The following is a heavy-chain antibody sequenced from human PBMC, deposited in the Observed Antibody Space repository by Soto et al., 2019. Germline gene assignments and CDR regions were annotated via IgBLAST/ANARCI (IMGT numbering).Heavy chain of an antibody. V-gene: IGHV3-66*01. Sequence: EVQLVESGGGLVQPGGSLRLSCAASGFTVSSNYMRWVRQAPGKGLEWVSVIYSGGSTYYADSVKGRFTISRDNSKNTLYLQMNSLRAEDTAVYYCARMGDSSGYSGWFDPWGQGTLVTVSS. CDR3: ARMGDSSGYSGWFDP. CDR2: IYSGGST. D-gene: IGHD3-22*01. CDR1: GFTVSSNY. J-gene: IGHJ5*02.